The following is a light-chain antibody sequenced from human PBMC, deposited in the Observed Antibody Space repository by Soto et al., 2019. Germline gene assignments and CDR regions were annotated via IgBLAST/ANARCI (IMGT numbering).Light chain of an antibody. CDR3: QQYNNWPFT. V-gene: IGKV3-15*01. CDR2: GAS. Sequence: EIVMTQSPATLSVSPGERATLSCRASQSVSNNLAWYQQKPGQAPRLLIYGASTRATGIPARFSGSGSGTDFTLTISSLQSADFAVYYCQQYNNWPFTFGPGTKVDIK. CDR1: QSVSNN. J-gene: IGKJ3*01.